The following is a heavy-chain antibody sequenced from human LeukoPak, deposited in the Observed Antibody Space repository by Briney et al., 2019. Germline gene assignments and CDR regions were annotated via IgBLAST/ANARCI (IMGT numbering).Heavy chain of an antibody. CDR1: GFTFSSYA. CDR2: ISYDGSNK. J-gene: IGHJ4*02. Sequence: GGSLRLSCAASGFTFSSYAMHWVRQAPGKGLEWVAVISYDGSNKYYADSVKGRFTISRDNSKNTLYLQMNNLRAEDTAVYYCARGLVRYSSSWYGDYWGQGTLVTVSS. D-gene: IGHD6-13*01. CDR3: ARGLVRYSSSWYGDY. V-gene: IGHV3-30-3*01.